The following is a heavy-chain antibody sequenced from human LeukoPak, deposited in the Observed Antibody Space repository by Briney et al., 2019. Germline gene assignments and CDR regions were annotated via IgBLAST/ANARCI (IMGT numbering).Heavy chain of an antibody. CDR3: ARGRVYYYDSTFLW. J-gene: IGHJ4*02. V-gene: IGHV1-46*01. CDR2: INPSGGDT. CDR1: GYILSSYN. Sequence: ASVKVPCKASGYILSSYNMHWVRQAPGQGLEWLGIINPSGGDTKYAQRFQGRVTLTRDKSTSTVYMELSSLTSDDTAVYYCARGRVYYYDSTFLWWGQGTLVTVSS. D-gene: IGHD3-22*01.